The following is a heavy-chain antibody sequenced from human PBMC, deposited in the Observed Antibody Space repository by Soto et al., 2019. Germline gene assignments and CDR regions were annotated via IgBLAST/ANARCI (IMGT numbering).Heavy chain of an antibody. CDR1: RHNFTTYW. CDR2: IDPSDSYT. D-gene: IGHD3-10*01. V-gene: IGHV5-10-1*01. Sequence: PGESLKISCKDSRHNFTTYWINWVRQMPGKGLEWMGRIDPSDSYTKYSPSFQGHVTISADKSISIAYLQWSSLKASDTAIYYCASSIDYYGSGGTWFDPWGQGTLVTVSS. J-gene: IGHJ5*02. CDR3: ASSIDYYGSGGTWFDP.